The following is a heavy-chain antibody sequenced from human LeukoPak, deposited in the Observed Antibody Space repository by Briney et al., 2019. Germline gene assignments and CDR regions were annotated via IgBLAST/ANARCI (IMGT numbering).Heavy chain of an antibody. CDR1: GFTFSSYE. CDR3: AELGITMIGGV. V-gene: IGHV3-48*03. D-gene: IGHD3-10*02. Sequence: GGSLRLFYSASGFTFSSYEMHWVRQAPGKGLEWVSYISRSASTIYYAHSVKGRFTISRDNAKNSLYLQMNSLRAEDTAVYYCAELGITMIGGVWGKGTTVTVSS. J-gene: IGHJ6*04. CDR2: ISRSASTI.